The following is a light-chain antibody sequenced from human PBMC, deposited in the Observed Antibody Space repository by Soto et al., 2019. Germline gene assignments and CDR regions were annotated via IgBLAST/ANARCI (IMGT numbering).Light chain of an antibody. CDR3: MQGTHWPLT. CDR1: QSLVSSDGNTY. Sequence: DVVMTQSPLSLPVTLGQPASISCRSSQSLVSSDGNTYLNWFHQRPGQSPRRLIYKVSNRDSGVPDRFSGSGSDTDFTLKISRVEAEDVGVYYCMQGTHWPLTFGGGTKVEIK. J-gene: IGKJ4*01. V-gene: IGKV2-30*01. CDR2: KVS.